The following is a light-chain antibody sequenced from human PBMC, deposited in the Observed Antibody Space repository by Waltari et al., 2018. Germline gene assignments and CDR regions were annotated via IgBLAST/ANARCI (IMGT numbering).Light chain of an antibody. Sequence: DIQMTQSPSSLSASVGDRCSNACRASPTIATYLSWYQQKPGKAPKFLIYAASGLQSGVPSRFSGSGSGTDFTLTISSLQPEDFATYYCQQSYSMFALTFGGGIKVEIK. V-gene: IGKV1-39*01. CDR1: PTIATY. CDR2: AAS. CDR3: QQSYSMFALT. J-gene: IGKJ4*01.